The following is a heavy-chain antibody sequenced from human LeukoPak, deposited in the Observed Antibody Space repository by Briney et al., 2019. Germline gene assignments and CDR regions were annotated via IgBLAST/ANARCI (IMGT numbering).Heavy chain of an antibody. CDR3: ARQYTGIDY. Sequence: PSETLSLTCTVPGGSISSSSYYWGWIRQPPGKGLEWIGSIYYSGSTYYNPSLKSRVTISVDTSKNQFSLKLSSVTATDTAVFYCARQYTGIDYWGQGTLVTVSS. V-gene: IGHV4-39*01. CDR2: IYYSGST. J-gene: IGHJ4*02. CDR1: GGSISSSSYY. D-gene: IGHD2-2*02.